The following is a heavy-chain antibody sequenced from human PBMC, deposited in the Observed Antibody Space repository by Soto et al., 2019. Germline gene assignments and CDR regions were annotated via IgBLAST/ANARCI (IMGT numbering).Heavy chain of an antibody. CDR1: GGSFSGYY. D-gene: IGHD2-21*02. CDR3: ARVSNVVVTEGYYYMDV. CDR2: INHSGST. J-gene: IGHJ6*03. V-gene: IGHV4-34*01. Sequence: SETLSLTCAVYGGSFSGYYWSWIRQPPGKGLEWIGEINHSGSTNYNPSLKSRVTISVDTSKNQFSLKLSSVTAADTAVYYCARVSNVVVTEGYYYMDVWGKGTTVTVSS.